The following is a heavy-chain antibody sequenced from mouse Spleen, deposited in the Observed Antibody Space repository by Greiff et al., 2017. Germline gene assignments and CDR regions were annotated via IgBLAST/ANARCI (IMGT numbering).Heavy chain of an antibody. V-gene: IGHV2-6-1*01. Sequence: QVQLQQSGPGLVAPSQSLSITCTVSGFSLTSYGVHWVRQPPGKGLEWLVVIWSDGSTTYNSALKSRLSISKDNSKSQVFLKMNSLQTDDTAMYYCARHENYDGSPAWFAYWGQGTLVTVSA. CDR2: IWSDGST. CDR1: GFSLTSYG. J-gene: IGHJ3*01. D-gene: IGHD1-1*01. CDR3: ARHENYDGSPAWFAY.